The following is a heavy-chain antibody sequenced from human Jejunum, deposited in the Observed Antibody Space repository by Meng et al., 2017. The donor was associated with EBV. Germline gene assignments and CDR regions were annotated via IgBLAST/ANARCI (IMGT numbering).Heavy chain of an antibody. CDR2: INGDGSRT. CDR3: AKDRNYYIDY. J-gene: IGHJ4*02. Sequence: VQRVEAGGCVIQPGGSLRLSGAASGFTFSGFGMYWVRQVPGKGLVWMSRINGDGSRTTYADYVKDRFTISRDNAKNTLYLQMNSLRAEDTAVYYCAKDRNYYIDYWGQGTLVTVSS. CDR1: GFTFSGFG. V-gene: IGHV3-74*01.